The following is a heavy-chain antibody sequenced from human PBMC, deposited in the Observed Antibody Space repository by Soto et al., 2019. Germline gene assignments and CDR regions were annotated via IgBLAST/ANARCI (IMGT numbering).Heavy chain of an antibody. CDR2: ISAYNGNT. J-gene: IGHJ4*02. V-gene: IGHV1-18*01. Sequence: QVQLVQSGAEVKKPGASVKVSCKASGYTFTSYGISWVRQAPGQGLEWMGWISAYNGNTNYAQKLQGRVTMTTDTSTRTAYMELRSLRSDDTAVYYCARGRRPITIFGVVMTYFDYWGQGTLVTVSS. CDR3: ARGRRPITIFGVVMTYFDY. D-gene: IGHD3-3*01. CDR1: GYTFTSYG.